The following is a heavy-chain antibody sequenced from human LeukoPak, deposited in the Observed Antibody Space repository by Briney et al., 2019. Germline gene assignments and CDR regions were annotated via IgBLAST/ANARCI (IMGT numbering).Heavy chain of an antibody. CDR1: GFTFNRCW. CDR3: TSWGDTTAESFQR. V-gene: IGHV3-7*01. J-gene: IGHJ1*01. Sequence: GGSLRLSCVVSGFTFNRCWMNWVRQAPGKGLEWVAHINPDGRDTYYVDSVKGRFTISRDNAQNSMYLQMNSLRVEDTAVYYCTSWGDTTAESFQRWGQGTLVTVS. D-gene: IGHD2-21*02. CDR2: INPDGRDT.